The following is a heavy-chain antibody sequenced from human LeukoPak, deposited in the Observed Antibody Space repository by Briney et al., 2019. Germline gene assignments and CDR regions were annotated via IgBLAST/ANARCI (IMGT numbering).Heavy chain of an antibody. D-gene: IGHD6-13*01. Sequence: ASVKVSCEASGYTFTDYYMHWVRQAPGQGLEWMGWINPNTGGTNYAQKFQGRVTMTRDTSISTPYMELSWLRSDDTAVYYCARALYTSRSYLATFSPTNFDYWGQGTRVTVSS. J-gene: IGHJ4*02. CDR2: INPNTGGT. CDR3: ARALYTSRSYLATFSPTNFDY. CDR1: GYTFTDYY. V-gene: IGHV1-2*02.